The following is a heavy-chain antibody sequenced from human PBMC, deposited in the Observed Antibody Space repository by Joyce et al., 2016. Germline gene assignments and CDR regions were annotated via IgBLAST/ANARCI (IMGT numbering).Heavy chain of an antibody. CDR2: INPRPGST. J-gene: IGHJ4*02. D-gene: IGHD6-19*01. Sequence: QVQLVQSGAEVRKPGTSVKLSCKGSGYTFGDNYIHWVRQAPGQGLEWMGFINPRPGSTSYAQKFQGRVTLTRDKSTNTIYLEARGLKSEDTALYYCARGSSGTHINYLDYWGQGTLVTVSS. CDR3: ARGSSGTHINYLDY. CDR1: GYTFGDNY. V-gene: IGHV1-46*01.